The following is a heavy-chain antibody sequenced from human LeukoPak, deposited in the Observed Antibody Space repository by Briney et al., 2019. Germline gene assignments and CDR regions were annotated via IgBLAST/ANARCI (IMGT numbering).Heavy chain of an antibody. D-gene: IGHD6-19*01. J-gene: IGHJ4*02. CDR3: ARVYSSGWYFDY. V-gene: IGHV1-18*01. CDR2: ISAYNGNT. Sequence: ASVKVSCKASGYTFTSYGISWVRQAPGQGLEWMGWISAYNGNTNYAQKLQGRVTMTTDTSTSTAYMELRSLRSNDTAVYYCARVYSSGWYFDYWGQGTLVTVSS. CDR1: GYTFTSYG.